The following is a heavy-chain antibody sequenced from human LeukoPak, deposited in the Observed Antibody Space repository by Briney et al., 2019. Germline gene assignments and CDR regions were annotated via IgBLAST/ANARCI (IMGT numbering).Heavy chain of an antibody. CDR2: ISGSSNDI. Sequence: GSLRLSCAASGFSFSGSYMSWIRKAPGKGLEWVSYISGSSNDINYADSVKGRFTVSRDNTKNSLFLQMNSLRVEDTAVYYCAKDRGSGWYLAYWGQGTLVTVSS. CDR1: GFSFSGSY. J-gene: IGHJ4*02. CDR3: AKDRGSGWYLAY. V-gene: IGHV3-11*06. D-gene: IGHD6-19*01.